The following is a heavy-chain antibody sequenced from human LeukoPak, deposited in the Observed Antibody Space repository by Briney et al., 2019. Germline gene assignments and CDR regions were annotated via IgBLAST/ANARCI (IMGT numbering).Heavy chain of an antibody. CDR3: ARHLVYGSGTQPYFDY. CDR2: IYYSGST. V-gene: IGHV4-59*08. J-gene: IGHJ4*02. D-gene: IGHD3-10*01. CDR1: GGSISSYY. Sequence: SETLSLTCTFTGGSISSYYWSWIRQPPGKGLEWIAYIYYSGSTNYNPSLKSRVTISVDTSKNQFSLKLYSVTAADTAVYYCARHLVYGSGTQPYFDYWGQGTPVTVSS.